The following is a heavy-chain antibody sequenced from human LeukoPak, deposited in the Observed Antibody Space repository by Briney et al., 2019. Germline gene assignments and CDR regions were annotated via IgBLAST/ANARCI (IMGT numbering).Heavy chain of an antibody. D-gene: IGHD6-19*01. J-gene: IGHJ4*02. Sequence: GGSLRLSCAASGFTFSNYAMRWIRQAPGKGLEWVSGISGSGDSTYYADSVKGRFTISRDNSKNTLYLQMNSLRAEDTAVYYCARRSGIAVAGAFDYWGQGTLVTVSS. CDR1: GFTFSNYA. CDR2: ISGSGDST. V-gene: IGHV3-23*01. CDR3: ARRSGIAVAGAFDY.